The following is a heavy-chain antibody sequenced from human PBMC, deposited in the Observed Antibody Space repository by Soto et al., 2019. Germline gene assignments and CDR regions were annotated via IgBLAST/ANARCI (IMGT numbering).Heavy chain of an antibody. Sequence: EVQLLESGGGLVQPGGSLRLSCAASGFTFSSYAMSWVRQAPGKGLEWVSAISGSGGSTYYADSVKGRFTISRDNSKNTLYLQMNSLRAEDTAVYYCAKDETTVTTIGYYYYYMDVWGKGTTVTVSS. CDR2: ISGSGGST. V-gene: IGHV3-23*01. CDR3: AKDETTVTTIGYYYYYMDV. CDR1: GFTFSSYA. J-gene: IGHJ6*03. D-gene: IGHD4-4*01.